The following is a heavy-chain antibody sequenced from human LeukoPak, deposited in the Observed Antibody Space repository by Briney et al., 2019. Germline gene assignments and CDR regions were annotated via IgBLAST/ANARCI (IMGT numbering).Heavy chain of an antibody. CDR1: GFSFSNAW. Sequence: GGSLRLSCAASGFSFSNAWMSWVRQAPGKGLEWVSAISGSGGSTYYADSVKGRFTISRDNSKNTLYLQMNSLRAEDTAVYYCAKDLGNLQNYWGQGTLVTVSS. CDR2: ISGSGGST. J-gene: IGHJ4*02. D-gene: IGHD4-23*01. V-gene: IGHV3-23*01. CDR3: AKDLGNLQNY.